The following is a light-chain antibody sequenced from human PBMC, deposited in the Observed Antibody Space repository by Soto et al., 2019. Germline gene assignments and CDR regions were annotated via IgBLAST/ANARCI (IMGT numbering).Light chain of an antibody. Sequence: EIVLTQSPGTLSLSPGERATLSFRASQSVSSSYLAWYQQKPGQAPRLIISGASSRATGIPDRYSGSGSGTGFTLTISRLEPEDFAVYYCQQYDNSLSITFGQGTRLEIK. CDR3: QQYDNSLSIT. CDR1: QSVSSSY. CDR2: GAS. V-gene: IGKV3-20*01. J-gene: IGKJ5*01.